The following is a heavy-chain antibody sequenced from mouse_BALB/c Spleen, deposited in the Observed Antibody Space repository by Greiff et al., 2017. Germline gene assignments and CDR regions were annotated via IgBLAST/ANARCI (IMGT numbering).Heavy chain of an antibody. CDR1: GFTFSSYY. CDR2: INSNGGST. CDR3: ARHDDGYLNYFDY. J-gene: IGHJ2*01. Sequence: EVKVEESGGGLVKLGGSLKLSCAASGFTFSSYYMSWVRQTPEKRLELVAAINSNGGSTYYPDTVKGRFTISRDNAKNTLYLQMSSLKSEDTALYYCARHDDGYLNYFDYWGQGTTLTVSS. D-gene: IGHD2-3*01. V-gene: IGHV5-6-2*01.